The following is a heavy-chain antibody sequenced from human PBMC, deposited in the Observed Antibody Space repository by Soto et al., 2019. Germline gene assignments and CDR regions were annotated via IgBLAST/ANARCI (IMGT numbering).Heavy chain of an antibody. CDR2: IYSGGST. CDR1: GFTVSSNY. Sequence: GESLKISCAASGFTVSSNYMSWVRQAPGKGLEWVSVIYSGGSTYYADSVKGRFTISRDNSKNTLYLQMNSLRAEDTAVYYCARGLAAADSFDPWGQGTLVTVSS. J-gene: IGHJ5*02. D-gene: IGHD6-13*01. V-gene: IGHV3-66*01. CDR3: ARGLAAADSFDP.